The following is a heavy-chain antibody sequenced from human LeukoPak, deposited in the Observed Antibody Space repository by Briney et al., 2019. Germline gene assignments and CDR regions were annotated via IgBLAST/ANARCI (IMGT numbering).Heavy chain of an antibody. CDR3: TTDPLIAVRPNFDY. D-gene: IGHD6-19*01. CDR1: GFTFSNAW. CDR2: IKSKTDGGTT. J-gene: IGHJ4*02. Sequence: PGGSLRLSCAASGFTFSNAWMSWVRQAPGKGLEWVGRIKSKTDGGTTDYAAPVKGRFTISRDDSKNTLYLQMNSLKTEDTAVYYCTTDPLIAVRPNFDYWGQGTLVTVSS. V-gene: IGHV3-15*01.